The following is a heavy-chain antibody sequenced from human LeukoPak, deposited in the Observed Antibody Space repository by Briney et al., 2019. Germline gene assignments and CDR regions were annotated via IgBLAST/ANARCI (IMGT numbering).Heavy chain of an antibody. CDR1: GFTFSSYA. Sequence: GGSLRLSCAASGFTFSSYAMHWVRQAPGKGLEWVAVISYDGSNKYYADSVKGRFTISRDNSKNTLYLQMNSLRAEDTAVYYCARSGLMIRGVIDYWGRGTLVTVSS. CDR2: ISYDGSNK. D-gene: IGHD3-10*01. CDR3: ARSGLMIRGVIDY. V-gene: IGHV3-30*04. J-gene: IGHJ4*02.